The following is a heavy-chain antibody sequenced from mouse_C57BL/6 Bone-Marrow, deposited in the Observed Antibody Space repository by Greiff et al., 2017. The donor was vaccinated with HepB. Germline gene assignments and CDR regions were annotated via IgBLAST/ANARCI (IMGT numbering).Heavy chain of an antibody. J-gene: IGHJ1*03. Sequence: EVQLQQSGPELVKPGASVKISCKASGYTFTDYYMNWVKQSHGKSLEWIGDINPNNGGTSYNQKFKGKATLTVDKSSSTAYMELRSLTSEDSAVYYGARWDYGSSYWYFDVWGTGTTVNVSS. CDR3: ARWDYGSSYWYFDV. D-gene: IGHD1-1*01. V-gene: IGHV1-26*01. CDR2: INPNNGGT. CDR1: GYTFTDYY.